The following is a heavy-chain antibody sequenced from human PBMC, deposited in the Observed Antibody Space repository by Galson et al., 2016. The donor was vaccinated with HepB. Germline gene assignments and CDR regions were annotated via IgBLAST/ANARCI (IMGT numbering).Heavy chain of an antibody. D-gene: IGHD6-13*01. CDR2: ISWNADNI. Sequence: SLRLSCAASGFTINEYGMHWVRQAPGMGLEWVSGISWNADNIDYADSVKGRFTISRDNAENSLYLQMNSLRPEDTAVYYCAKDRDEAAGGFDNWGQGTLVTVSS. J-gene: IGHJ4*02. CDR3: AKDRDEAAGGFDN. V-gene: IGHV3-9*01. CDR1: GFTINEYG.